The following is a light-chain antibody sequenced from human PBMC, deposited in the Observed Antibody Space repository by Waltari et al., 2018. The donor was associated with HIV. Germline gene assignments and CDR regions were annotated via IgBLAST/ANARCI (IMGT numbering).Light chain of an antibody. CDR3: QLANIVPFT. Sequence: DLQMTQSPSYAYASVGHRVTITCRASQDINSWLAWYQQKPGNAPKLLISAASRLQSGVPSRFSGSGSGTVFTLTINSLQPEDFATYYCQLANIVPFTFGPGTKVHI. J-gene: IGKJ3*01. V-gene: IGKV1-12*01. CDR2: AAS. CDR1: QDINSW.